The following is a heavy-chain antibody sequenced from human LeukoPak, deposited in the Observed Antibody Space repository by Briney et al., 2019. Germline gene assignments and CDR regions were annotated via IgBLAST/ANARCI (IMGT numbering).Heavy chain of an antibody. CDR1: GFIFSDNI. Sequence: GGSLRLSCAASGFIFSDNIMNWVRQAPGKGLEWVSVISADGGDIYYADSVNGRFTISRDNSKNTLHLQMDSLRAEDTAVYYCAKDPPHSDRSIYSDNSWGQGTLVTVSS. D-gene: IGHD3-22*01. CDR2: ISADGGDI. J-gene: IGHJ4*02. V-gene: IGHV3-23*01. CDR3: AKDPPHSDRSIYSDNS.